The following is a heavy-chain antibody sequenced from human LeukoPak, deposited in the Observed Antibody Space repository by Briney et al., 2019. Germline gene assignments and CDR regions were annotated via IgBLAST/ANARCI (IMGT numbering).Heavy chain of an antibody. CDR2: ISSSGSTI. D-gene: IGHD6-19*01. CDR3: ARDGSGWYDY. V-gene: IGHV3-48*03. J-gene: IGHJ4*02. CDR1: GFTFSSYQ. Sequence: PGGSLRLSCAASGFTFSSYQMNWVRQAPGKGLEWDSYISSSGSTIYSADSVKGRFTISRDNAKNSLYLQMYSLRAEDTAVYYCARDGSGWYDYWGQGILVTVSS.